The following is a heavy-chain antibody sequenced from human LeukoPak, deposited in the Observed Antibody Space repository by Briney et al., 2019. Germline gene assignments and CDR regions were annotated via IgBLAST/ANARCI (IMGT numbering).Heavy chain of an antibody. CDR3: AKRGAVIRVVLVGFHKEAYYFDS. D-gene: IGHD2-21*01. Sequence: GGSLRLSCAVSGITLSNYGMSWVRQAPGKGLEWVAGISGSGGGTVYADSVKGRFTISRDNPKNTLYLQMNSLRAEDTAVYFCAKRGAVIRVVLVGFHKEAYYFDSWGQGALVTVSS. J-gene: IGHJ4*02. CDR2: ISGSGGGT. CDR1: GITLSNYG. V-gene: IGHV3-23*01.